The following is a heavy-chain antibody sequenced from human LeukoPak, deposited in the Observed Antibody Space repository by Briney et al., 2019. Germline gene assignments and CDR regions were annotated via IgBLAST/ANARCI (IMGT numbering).Heavy chain of an antibody. Sequence: RAGGSLRLSCAGSGFTFSSYSMNWVRQAPGKGLEWVSYISSSSGTIYYAASVRGRFTISRDNSRNTVYLQMNSLRAEDTATYYCGNTYGGDESRGSWGQGTLVVVSS. V-gene: IGHV3-48*01. CDR1: GFTFSSYS. D-gene: IGHD5-12*01. J-gene: IGHJ5*02. CDR3: GNTYGGDESRGS. CDR2: ISSSSGTI.